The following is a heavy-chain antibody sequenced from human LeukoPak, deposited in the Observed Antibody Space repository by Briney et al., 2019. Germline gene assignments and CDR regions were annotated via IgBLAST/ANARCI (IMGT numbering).Heavy chain of an antibody. Sequence: SETLSLTCAVYGGSFSSYYWSWIRQPPGKGLEWIGEINHSGSTNYNPSLKSRVTISVDTSKNQFSLKLSSVTAADTAVYYCARGPNSGSDYWGQGTLVTVSS. D-gene: IGHD6-6*01. V-gene: IGHV4-34*01. J-gene: IGHJ4*02. CDR2: INHSGST. CDR1: GGSFSSYY. CDR3: ARGPNSGSDY.